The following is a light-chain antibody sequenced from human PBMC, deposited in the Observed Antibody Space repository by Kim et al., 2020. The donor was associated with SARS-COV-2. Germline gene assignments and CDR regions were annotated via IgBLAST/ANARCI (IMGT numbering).Light chain of an antibody. CDR2: GNS. CDR1: SSNSGAGYD. V-gene: IGLV1-40*01. CDR3: QSYDSSLSALYV. Sequence: RVTISCTGSSSNSGAGYDVHWYQQLPGTAPKLLIYGNSNRPSGVPDRFSGSKSGTSASLAITGLQAEDEADYCQSYDSSLSALYVFGTGTKVTVL. J-gene: IGLJ1*01.